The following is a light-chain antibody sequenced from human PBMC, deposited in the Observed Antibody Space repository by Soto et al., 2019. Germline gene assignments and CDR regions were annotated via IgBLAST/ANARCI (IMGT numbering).Light chain of an antibody. CDR2: GTS. J-gene: IGKJ5*01. V-gene: IGKV3-15*01. Sequence: EIVMTQSPATLSVSPGERSTLSCRASQSVSTNLAWYQQKPGQSPRLLIYGTSTRATGVPARFSGGGSGTDFTLTISRLEPEDFAVYFCQQYDYLITFGQGTRLEIK. CDR1: QSVSTN. CDR3: QQYDYLIT.